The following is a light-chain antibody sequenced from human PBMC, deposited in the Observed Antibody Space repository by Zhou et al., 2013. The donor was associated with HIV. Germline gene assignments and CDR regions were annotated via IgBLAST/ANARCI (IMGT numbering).Light chain of an antibody. CDR3: QQYDRYSRT. J-gene: IGKJ1*01. Sequence: DIQMTQSPSTLSASVGDRVTITCRASQSIRTSLAWYQQKPGKAPKFLIYEASILQGGVPSRFSGSGSGTEFTLSISSLQPDDFASYYCQQYDRYSRTFGQGTKVE. CDR2: EAS. V-gene: IGKV1-5*03. CDR1: QSIRTS.